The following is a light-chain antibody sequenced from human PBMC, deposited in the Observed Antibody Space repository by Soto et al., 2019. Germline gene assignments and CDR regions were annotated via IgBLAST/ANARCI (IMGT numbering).Light chain of an antibody. Sequence: EIVMTQSPATLSVSPGERATLSCRASQTVASNLAWYQQKPAQAPRLLIHGSSTRATGVPARFSGSGSGTEFTLTISSLQSEDFAVYYCQQYHNWPPQYTFGQGTKLQI. CDR1: QTVASN. CDR2: GSS. CDR3: QQYHNWPPQYT. J-gene: IGKJ2*01. V-gene: IGKV3-15*01.